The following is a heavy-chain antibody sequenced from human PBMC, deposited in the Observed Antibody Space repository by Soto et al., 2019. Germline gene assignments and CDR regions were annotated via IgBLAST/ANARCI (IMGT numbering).Heavy chain of an antibody. J-gene: IGHJ6*02. D-gene: IGHD2-2*01. CDR3: ARDLNVVVPAAEYPPAYYYYGMDV. CDR2: IIPIFGTA. CDR1: GGTFSSYS. V-gene: IGHV1-69*13. Sequence: ASVNVSCKSSGGTFSSYSISWVREAPGQGLECMGWIIPIFGTANYAQKFQGRVTITADESTSTAYMELSSLRSEDTAVYYCARDLNVVVPAAEYPPAYYYYGMDVWGQGTTVTVSS.